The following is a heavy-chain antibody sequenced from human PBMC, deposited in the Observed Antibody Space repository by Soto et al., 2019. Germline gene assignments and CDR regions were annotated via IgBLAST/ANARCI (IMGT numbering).Heavy chain of an antibody. CDR3: ARVSDYQFDY. CDR1: SGSISSSNW. CDR2: IYHSGST. D-gene: IGHD2-2*01. V-gene: IGHV4-4*02. J-gene: IGHJ4*02. Sequence: QVHLQESGPGLVKPSGTLSLTCAVSSGSISSSNWWNWVRQPPGKGLEWIGEIYHSGSTNYNPSLKXXVXILXDKSKKQISLKLSSVTAADTAVYYCARVSDYQFDYWGQGTLVTVSS.